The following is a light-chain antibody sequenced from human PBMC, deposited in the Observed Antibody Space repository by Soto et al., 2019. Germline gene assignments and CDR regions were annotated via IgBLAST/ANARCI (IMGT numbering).Light chain of an antibody. Sequence: DVVMTQSPLSLPVTLGQPASISCTSSQSLIHSDGSTYLSWFQQRPGQSPRRLIYEVSDRDSGFQDRFSRSGSGTDFTLKISRVEAEDVGVSYCMQGTHWPWTFGQGTEVEI. CDR3: MQGTHWPWT. V-gene: IGKV2-30*02. J-gene: IGKJ1*01. CDR2: EVS. CDR1: QSLIHSDGSTY.